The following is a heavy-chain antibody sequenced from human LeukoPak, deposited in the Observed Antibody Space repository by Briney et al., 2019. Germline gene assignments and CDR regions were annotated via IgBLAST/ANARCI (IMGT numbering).Heavy chain of an antibody. V-gene: IGHV4-34*01. CDR3: ARRGNRGLNY. J-gene: IGHJ4*02. CDR1: GGSFSGYY. Sequence: SETLSLTCAVYGGSFSGYYWSWIRQPPGKGLEWIGEINHSGSTNYNPSLKSRVTMSVDTSKNQFSLKLSSVTAADTAVYYCARRGNRGLNYWGQGTLVTVSS. CDR2: INHSGST. D-gene: IGHD1-14*01.